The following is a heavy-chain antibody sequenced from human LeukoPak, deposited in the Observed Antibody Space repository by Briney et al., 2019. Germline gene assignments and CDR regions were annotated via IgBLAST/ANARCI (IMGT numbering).Heavy chain of an antibody. D-gene: IGHD3-10*01. J-gene: IGHJ4*02. CDR3: AKGPPIPPYYPSGNYYETKAQFDC. CDR2: MNPNSGNT. Sequence: GASVKVSCKASGYTFTSYDINWVRQATGQGLEWMGWMNPNSGNTGYAQKFQGRVTITRNTSISTAYMELSSLRSEDTALYYCAKGPPIPPYYPSGNYYETKAQFDCWGQGTLVTVSS. CDR1: GYTFTSYD. V-gene: IGHV1-8*03.